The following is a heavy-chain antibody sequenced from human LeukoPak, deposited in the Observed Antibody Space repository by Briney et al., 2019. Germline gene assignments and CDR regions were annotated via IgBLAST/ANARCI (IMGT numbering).Heavy chain of an antibody. Sequence: ASVKVSCKASGGTFSSYAISWVRQAPGQGLEWMGGIIPIFGTANYAQKFQGRVTITADKSTSTAYMELSSLRSEDTAVYYCARGLGQYCSGGSCYGTKGYYFDYWGQGTLVTVSS. CDR3: ARGLGQYCSGGSCYGTKGYYFDY. V-gene: IGHV1-69*06. D-gene: IGHD2-15*01. J-gene: IGHJ4*02. CDR1: GGTFSSYA. CDR2: IIPIFGTA.